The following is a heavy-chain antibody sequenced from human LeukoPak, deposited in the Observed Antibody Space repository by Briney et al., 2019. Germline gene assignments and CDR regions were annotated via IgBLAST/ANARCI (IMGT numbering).Heavy chain of an antibody. CDR3: ARHESIIVVVAARGFDY. CDR2: IYYSGST. D-gene: IGHD2-15*01. Sequence: SETLSLTCTVSDGSLSSSSCYWGWIRQPPGKGQEWIGRIYYSGSTSYNPSLKSRVTISVDTSKNQFSLKLSSVTAADTAVYYCARHESIIVVVAARGFDYWGQGTLVTVSS. J-gene: IGHJ4*02. CDR1: DGSLSSSSCY. V-gene: IGHV4-39*01.